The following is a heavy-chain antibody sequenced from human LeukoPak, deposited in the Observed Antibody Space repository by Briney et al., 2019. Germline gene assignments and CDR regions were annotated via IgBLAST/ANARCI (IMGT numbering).Heavy chain of an antibody. CDR3: AREGNYGYSYYCDY. V-gene: IGHV4-30-2*01. J-gene: IGHJ4*02. Sequence: TSESLSLTCAVSGGSISSGGYSWSWLPPPPGKDLVSIGYIYHSGSTYYNPSLKSRVTISEHRSKNQFSLKLSSVTTADTAVYYCAREGNYGYSYYCDYWGQGTLVTVSS. CDR1: GGSISSGGYS. D-gene: IGHD5-18*01. CDR2: IYHSGST.